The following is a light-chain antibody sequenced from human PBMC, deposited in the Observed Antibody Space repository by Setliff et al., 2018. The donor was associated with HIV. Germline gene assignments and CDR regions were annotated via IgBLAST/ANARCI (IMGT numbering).Light chain of an antibody. CDR1: QAVNNR. Sequence: VVTQSPDTLYVSPGETVTLSCTTSQAVNNRVAWYLHRPGQGPKLLFYDASCRAADVPARFSGSGSGTGYTLAIASLQSDDFGIYYCLQYYDGPRTFGQGTKVDIK. J-gene: IGKJ1*01. CDR3: LQYYDGPRT. V-gene: IGKV3-15*01. CDR2: DAS.